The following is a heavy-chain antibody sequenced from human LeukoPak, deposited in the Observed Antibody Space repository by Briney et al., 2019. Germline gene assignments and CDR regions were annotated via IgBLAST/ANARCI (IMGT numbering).Heavy chain of an antibody. CDR3: ARGQGSYGDY. CDR2: IYHSGST. Sequence: PSGTLSLTCAVSGGSISYSNWWNWVRQPPGKGLEWIGEIYHSGSTNYNPSLRSRVTISVDRSKNQFALKLTSVTAADTAVYYCARGQGSYGDYWGQGTLVTVSS. V-gene: IGHV4-4*02. J-gene: IGHJ4*02. CDR1: GGSISYSNW. D-gene: IGHD5-18*01.